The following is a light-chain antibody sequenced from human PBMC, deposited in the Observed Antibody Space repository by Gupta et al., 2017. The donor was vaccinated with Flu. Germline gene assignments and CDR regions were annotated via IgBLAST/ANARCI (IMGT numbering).Light chain of an antibody. CDR1: SSNIGAGYD. Sequence: QSVLTPPPSVSGAPGQRVTISCTGSSSNIGAGYDVHWYQQLPGTAPKLLIYGNSNRPSGVPDRFSGSKSGTAASLAITGRQAEDEADYYCQSYDSSRSVVFGGGTKLTVL. J-gene: IGLJ2*01. CDR3: QSYDSSRSVV. V-gene: IGLV1-40*01. CDR2: GNS.